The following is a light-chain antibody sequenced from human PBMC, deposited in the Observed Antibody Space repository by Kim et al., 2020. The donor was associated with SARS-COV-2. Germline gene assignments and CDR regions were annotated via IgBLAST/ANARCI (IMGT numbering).Light chain of an antibody. J-gene: IGKJ2*01. Sequence: EIVMTQSPATLSVSPGERATLSCRASQSVSSNLAWYQQRPGQDPRLLMYGASTRATGIPDRFSGSGSGTEFTLTISSLQSEDFAIYFCQHYQSWPYTFGQGTKLE. CDR2: GAS. V-gene: IGKV3D-15*01. CDR3: QHYQSWPYT. CDR1: QSVSSN.